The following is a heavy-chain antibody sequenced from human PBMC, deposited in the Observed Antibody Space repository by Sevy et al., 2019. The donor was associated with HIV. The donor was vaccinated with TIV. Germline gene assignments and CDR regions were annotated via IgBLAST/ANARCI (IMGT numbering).Heavy chain of an antibody. V-gene: IGHV5-51*01. J-gene: IGHJ4*02. Sequence: GESLKISCKASGYKFTTYWIGWARQMPGKGLEWMGMIYPRDSDTRYSQSFQGQVTISADTSINTAYLQWSSLKASETAMYFCARHVDMTTLIGGLYYFDSWGQGTLVTVSS. CDR1: GYKFTTYW. CDR2: IYPRDSDT. CDR3: ARHVDMTTLIGGLYYFDS. D-gene: IGHD4-4*01.